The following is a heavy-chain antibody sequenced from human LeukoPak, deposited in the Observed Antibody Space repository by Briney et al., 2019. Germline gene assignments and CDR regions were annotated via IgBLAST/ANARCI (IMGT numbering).Heavy chain of an antibody. J-gene: IGHJ4*02. CDR2: ISYDGSNK. D-gene: IGHD3-10*01. CDR1: GFTFSSYG. CDR3: AKDRYYSSGSYYNAPDY. Sequence: PGGSLRLSCAASGFTFSSYGMHWVRQAPGKGLEWVAVISYDGSNKYYADSVKGRFTISRDNSKNTLYLQMNSLRAEDTAVYYCAKDRYYSSGSYYNAPDYWGQGTLVTVSS. V-gene: IGHV3-30*18.